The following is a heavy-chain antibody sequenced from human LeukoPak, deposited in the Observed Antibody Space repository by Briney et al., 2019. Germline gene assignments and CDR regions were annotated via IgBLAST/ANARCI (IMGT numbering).Heavy chain of an antibody. D-gene: IGHD5-12*01. Sequence: TSETLSLTCTVSGGSISSSSYYWGWIRQPPGKGLEWIGSIYYSGSTYYNPSLKSRGTISVDTSKNQFSLKLSSVTAADTAVYYCARILATIDAFDIWGQGTMVTVSS. CDR3: ARILATIDAFDI. J-gene: IGHJ3*02. CDR1: GGSISSSSYY. CDR2: IYYSGST. V-gene: IGHV4-39*01.